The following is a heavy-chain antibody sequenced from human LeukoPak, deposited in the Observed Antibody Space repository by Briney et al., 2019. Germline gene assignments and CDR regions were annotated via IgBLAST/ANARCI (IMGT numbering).Heavy chain of an antibody. V-gene: IGHV3-23*01. Sequence: GGSLRLSCAASGFTFSSYAMSWVRQAPGKGLEWVSTIRASGDGTYYADSVKGRFTISRDNSKNTLYLQMTSLRAEDTAVYYCARSLYWVAKSDCWGQGTLVTVSS. CDR2: IRASGDGT. CDR3: ARSLYWVAKSDC. J-gene: IGHJ4*02. D-gene: IGHD2-15*01. CDR1: GFTFSSYA.